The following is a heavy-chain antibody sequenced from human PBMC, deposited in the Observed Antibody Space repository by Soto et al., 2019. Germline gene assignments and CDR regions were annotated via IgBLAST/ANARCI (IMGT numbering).Heavy chain of an antibody. Sequence: LRLACAASGFTFSSYGMHWVRQAPGKGLEWVAVISYDGSNKYYADSVKGRFTISRDNSKNTLYLQMNSLRAEDTAVYYCAKPDYGDYVYDYWGQGTLVTVSS. V-gene: IGHV3-30*18. CDR3: AKPDYGDYVYDY. CDR2: ISYDGSNK. J-gene: IGHJ4*02. CDR1: GFTFSSYG. D-gene: IGHD4-17*01.